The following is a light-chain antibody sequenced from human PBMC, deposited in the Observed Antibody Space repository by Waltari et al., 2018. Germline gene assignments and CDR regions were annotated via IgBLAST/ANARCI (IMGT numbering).Light chain of an antibody. J-gene: IGKJ2*01. CDR2: DAS. CDR1: QTVRSF. V-gene: IGKV3-11*01. CDR3: LQRSNWPYT. Sequence: EIVLTQSPATLSLSPGERATLPCRASQTVRSFLAWYQQKPGQAPRPLIFDASSRAPGIPAKFRGSGSGTDFTLTVSNLEPEDFAVYYCLQRSNWPYTFGQGTRVEIK.